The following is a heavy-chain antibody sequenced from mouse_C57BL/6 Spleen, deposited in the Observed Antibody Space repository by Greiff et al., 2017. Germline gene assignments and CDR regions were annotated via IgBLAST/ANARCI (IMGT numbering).Heavy chain of an antibody. J-gene: IGHJ1*03. CDR1: GYSITSGYY. D-gene: IGHD1-1*01. Sequence: EVKVEESGPGLVKPSQSLSFTCSVTGYSITSGYYWNWIRQFPGNKLEWMGYISYDGSNNYNPSLKNRISITRDTSKNQFFLKLNSVTTEDTATYYCASDTTVVAYWYFDVWGTGTTVTVSS. V-gene: IGHV3-6*01. CDR3: ASDTTVVAYWYFDV. CDR2: ISYDGSN.